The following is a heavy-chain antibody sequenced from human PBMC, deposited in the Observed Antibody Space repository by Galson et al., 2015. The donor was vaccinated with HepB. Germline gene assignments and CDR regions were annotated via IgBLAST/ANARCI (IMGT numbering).Heavy chain of an antibody. V-gene: IGHV3-30*02. CDR1: GFTFSSYG. CDR3: AKDYSSSWYFDY. Sequence: SLRLSCAASGFTFSSYGMHWVRQAPGKGLEWVAFIRYDGSNKYYADSVKGRFTISRDNSKNTLYLQMNSLRAEDTAVYYCAKDYSSSWYFDYWGQGTLVTVSS. D-gene: IGHD6-13*01. CDR2: IRYDGSNK. J-gene: IGHJ4*02.